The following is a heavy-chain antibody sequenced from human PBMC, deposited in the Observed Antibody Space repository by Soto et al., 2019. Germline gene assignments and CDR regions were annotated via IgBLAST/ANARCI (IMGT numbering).Heavy chain of an antibody. J-gene: IGHJ5*02. CDR1: GGSMSSYY. Sequence: SETLSLTCTVSGGSMSSYYWSWIRQPPGKGLEWIGYIYYGGNTNYNPSLKSRVTISLDTSKNQFSLKLSSVTAADTAVYYCARDRYTTGWYYFDPWGQGTLVTVSS. CDR2: IYYGGNT. D-gene: IGHD6-19*01. V-gene: IGHV4-59*01. CDR3: ARDRYTTGWYYFDP.